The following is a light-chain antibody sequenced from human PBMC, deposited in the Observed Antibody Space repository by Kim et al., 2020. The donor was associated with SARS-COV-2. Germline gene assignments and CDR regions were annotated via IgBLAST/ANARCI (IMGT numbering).Light chain of an antibody. Sequence: QLVLTQSPSASASLGASVKLTCTLSSGHSSYAIAWHQQQPEKGPRYLMKLNSDGSHSKGDGIPDHFSGSSSGAERYLTISSLQSEDEADYYCQTWGTGVRVFGGMTNLSIL. CDR3: QTWGTGVRV. J-gene: IGLJ3*02. CDR1: SGHSSYA. V-gene: IGLV4-69*01. CDR2: LNSDGSH.